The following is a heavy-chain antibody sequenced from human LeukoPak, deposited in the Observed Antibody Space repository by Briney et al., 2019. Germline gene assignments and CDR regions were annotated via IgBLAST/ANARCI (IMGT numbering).Heavy chain of an antibody. V-gene: IGHV3-48*03. Sequence: GGSLRLSCAASGFTFSSYEMNWVRQAPGKGLEWVSYISSSGSTIYYADSVKGRFTISRDNAKNSLYLQMNSLRAEDTAVYYCARGVNPKNWEMGNYFDYWGQGTLVTVSS. CDR1: GFTFSSYE. J-gene: IGHJ4*02. CDR3: ARGVNPKNWEMGNYFDY. D-gene: IGHD7-27*01. CDR2: ISSSGSTI.